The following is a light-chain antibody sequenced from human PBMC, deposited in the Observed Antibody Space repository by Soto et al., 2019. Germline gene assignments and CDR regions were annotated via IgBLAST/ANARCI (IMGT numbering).Light chain of an antibody. CDR1: SSDVGSYKF. CDR2: EGS. V-gene: IGLV2-23*01. Sequence: QSALTQPASVSGSPGQSITISCTGTSSDVGSYKFVSWYQQHPGKAPKLMIYEGSKRPSGVSNRFSGSKSGNTASLTISGLQAEDEADYHCCSYAGSSTLVFGGGTKLTVL. CDR3: CSYAGSSTLV. J-gene: IGLJ2*01.